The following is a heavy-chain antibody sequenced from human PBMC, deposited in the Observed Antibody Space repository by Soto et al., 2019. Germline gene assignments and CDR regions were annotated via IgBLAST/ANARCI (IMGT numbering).Heavy chain of an antibody. Sequence: QVQLVQSGAEVKKPGSSVKVSCKASGGTFSTYTISWVRQAPGQGLEWMGRIIPILGIANYAQKFQGRVTITADKSTSTAYMELSSLRSVDTAVYYCASRSTVVVAATEAFDYWGQGTLVTVSS. D-gene: IGHD2-15*01. CDR2: IIPILGIA. CDR3: ASRSTVVVAATEAFDY. J-gene: IGHJ4*02. CDR1: GGTFSTYT. V-gene: IGHV1-69*02.